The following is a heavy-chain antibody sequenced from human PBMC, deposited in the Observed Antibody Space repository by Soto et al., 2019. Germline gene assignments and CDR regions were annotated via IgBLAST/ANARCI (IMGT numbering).Heavy chain of an antibody. CDR2: IDYSGGT. J-gene: IGHJ5*02. CDR1: GGSISSGGYY. V-gene: IGHV4-31*03. CDR3: ARDPTP. Sequence: SETLSLTCTFSGGSISSGGYYWSWIRQHPGKGLERMGYIDYSGGTYYNPSLKSRVTISVDTSKNRFSLKLSSVTAAETAVYYCARDPTPWGQGTLVTVSS.